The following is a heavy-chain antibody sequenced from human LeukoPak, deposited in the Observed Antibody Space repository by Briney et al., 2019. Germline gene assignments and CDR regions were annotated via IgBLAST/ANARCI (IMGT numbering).Heavy chain of an antibody. CDR3: ATSLRIAAAGHYFDY. J-gene: IGHJ4*02. CDR2: ISSSGSTI. CDR1: GFTFSDYY. Sequence: GGSLRLSCAASGFTFSDYYMSWIRQAPGKGLEWVSYISSSGSTIYYADSVKGRFTISRDNAKNSLYLQMNSLRAEDTAVYYCATSLRIAAAGHYFDYWGQGTLVTVSS. V-gene: IGHV3-11*01. D-gene: IGHD6-13*01.